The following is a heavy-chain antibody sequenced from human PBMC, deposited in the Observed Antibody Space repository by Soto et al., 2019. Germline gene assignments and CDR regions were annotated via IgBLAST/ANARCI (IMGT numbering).Heavy chain of an antibody. D-gene: IGHD5-18*01. CDR2: IYPGDSDT. J-gene: IGHJ6*02. CDR1: GYSFTSYW. V-gene: IGHV5-51*01. Sequence: GELLKISCKGCGYSFTSYWIGWVRQMPGKGLEWMGIIYPGDSDTRYSPSFQGQVTISADKSISTAYLQWSSLKASDTAMYYCARLDTAMAHYYYGMDVWGQGTTVTVSS. CDR3: ARLDTAMAHYYYGMDV.